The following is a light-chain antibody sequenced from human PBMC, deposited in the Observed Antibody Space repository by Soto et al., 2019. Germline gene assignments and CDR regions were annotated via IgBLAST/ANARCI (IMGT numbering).Light chain of an antibody. CDR1: QSVSTNY. V-gene: IGKV3-20*01. CDR3: QQYGSSPPT. CDR2: GAS. Sequence: EIVLTQSPGTLSLSPGERATLSCRASQSVSTNYLAWYQRKPGQAPRLLIYGASSRATDIPNRFSGSGSVTDFTLTITRLKAEDFAVYYCQQYGSSPPTFGQGTKVEIK. J-gene: IGKJ1*01.